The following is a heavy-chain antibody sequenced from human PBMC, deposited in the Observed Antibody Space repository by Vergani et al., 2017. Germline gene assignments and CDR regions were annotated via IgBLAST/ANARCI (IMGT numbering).Heavy chain of an antibody. J-gene: IGHJ6*02. D-gene: IGHD1-20*01. CDR3: AKKPGISATRLYYAMDV. Sequence: LEESGGGSVKPGGSLRLSCAASGFKFSDYYMSWIRQAPGKGLEWVSHISPGASTVYYTDSVTGRFTVSRDNDNNSLTLDMTTLRVENTAVYYCAKKPGISATRLYYAMDVWGQGTTVTVSS. CDR1: GFKFSDYY. CDR2: ISPGASTV. V-gene: IGHV3-11*04.